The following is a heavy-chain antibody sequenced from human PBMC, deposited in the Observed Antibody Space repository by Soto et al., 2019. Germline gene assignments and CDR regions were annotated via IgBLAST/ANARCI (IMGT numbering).Heavy chain of an antibody. D-gene: IGHD3-16*01. V-gene: IGHV4-61*01. CDR2: LYFTGST. Sequence: SETLSLTCTVSGGSVSGGSYYWSWIRQTPTKGLEFIGYLYFTGSTNYNPSLKSRVSISRDTYKNQFSLNLRSVTAADTAVSYCARMSMITQLDYWGQGTLVTVSS. CDR1: GGSVSGGSYY. J-gene: IGHJ4*02. CDR3: ARMSMITQLDY.